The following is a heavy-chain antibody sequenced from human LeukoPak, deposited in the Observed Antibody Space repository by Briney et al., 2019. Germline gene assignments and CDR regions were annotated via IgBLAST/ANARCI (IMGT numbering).Heavy chain of an antibody. CDR2: ISSSSSYV. D-gene: IGHD2-15*01. V-gene: IGHV3-21*01. J-gene: IGHJ4*02. Sequence: GSLRLSCAASGFTFRSHWMHWVRQAPGKGLIWVSSISSSSSYVYYTDSVKGRFTLSRDNAKKSLYLQMNSLRAEDTAVYYCARAPHPYCSGGNCIYFDYWGQGTLVTVSS. CDR1: GFTFRSHW. CDR3: ARAPHPYCSGGNCIYFDY.